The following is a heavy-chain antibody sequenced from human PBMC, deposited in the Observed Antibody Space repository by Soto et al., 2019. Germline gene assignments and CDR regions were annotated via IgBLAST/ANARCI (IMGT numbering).Heavy chain of an antibody. CDR1: GYTFTTYG. CDR2: ISAYNGNT. D-gene: IGHD5-18*01. Sequence: QVHLVQSGAEVKKPGASVKVSCKTSGYTFTTYGISWVRQAPGQGLEWMGWISAYNGNTNYAQKLQGRVTMTTDTSTSTAYMELRSLRSDDTAVYYCVRDLYSYGYYAMDVWGQGTTVTVSS. J-gene: IGHJ6*02. CDR3: VRDLYSYGYYAMDV. V-gene: IGHV1-18*04.